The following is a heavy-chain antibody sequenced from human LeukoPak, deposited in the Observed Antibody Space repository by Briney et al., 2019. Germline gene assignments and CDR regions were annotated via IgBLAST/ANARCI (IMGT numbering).Heavy chain of an antibody. D-gene: IGHD6-13*01. V-gene: IGHV3-48*01. CDR3: ARFSSSWIYYFDY. Sequence: GGSLRLSCAASGFTFSSYSMNWVRQAPGKGLEWVSYISSSSSTIYYADSVKGRFTISRDNAKNSLYLQMNSLRAEDTAVYYCARFSSSWIYYFDYWGQGTLVTVSS. CDR2: ISSSSSTI. J-gene: IGHJ4*02. CDR1: GFTFSSYS.